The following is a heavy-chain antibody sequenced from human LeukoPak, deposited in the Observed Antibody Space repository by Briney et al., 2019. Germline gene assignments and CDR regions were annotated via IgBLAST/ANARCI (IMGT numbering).Heavy chain of an antibody. D-gene: IGHD5-12*01. Sequence: SDTLSLTCTVSGGSISSYYWSWIRQPPGKGLEWIGYIYYSGSTNYNPSLKSRGTISVDTSKNQFSLKLSSVTAADTAVYYCARDGDGYTFWGQGTLVTVSS. CDR3: ARDGDGYTF. CDR1: GGSISSYY. V-gene: IGHV4-59*01. J-gene: IGHJ4*02. CDR2: IYYSGST.